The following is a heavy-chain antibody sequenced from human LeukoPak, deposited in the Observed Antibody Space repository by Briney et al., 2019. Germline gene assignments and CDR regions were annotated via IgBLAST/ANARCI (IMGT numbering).Heavy chain of an antibody. CDR1: GGSMTNYY. J-gene: IGHJ4*02. CDR2: ISYSGST. V-gene: IGHV4-59*01. Sequence: PSETLSLTCTISGGSMTNYYWSWIRQPPGKGLEWLEYISYSGSTNYNPSLKSRVTISLDTSMNQFSLKLSSVTAADTAVFYCARGSRFVDENDTKSPEIYYFDYWGQGALVTVSS. D-gene: IGHD3-10*01. CDR3: ARGSRFVDENDTKSPEIYYFDY.